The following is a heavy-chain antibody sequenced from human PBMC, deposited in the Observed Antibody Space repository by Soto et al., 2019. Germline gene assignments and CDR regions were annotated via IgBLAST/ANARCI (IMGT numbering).Heavy chain of an antibody. CDR1: GFTFDQYT. V-gene: IGHV3-9*01. CDR3: AKEMITFADVNYYYVDV. J-gene: IGHJ6*03. D-gene: IGHD3-16*01. CDR2: ITWHSGTI. Sequence: EVQLVESGGGLVQPGRSLRLACAASGFTFDQYTMHWVRQAPGKGLEWVSSITWHSGTIGYADSVKGRFTISRDNAKNALYLQMNSLRGEDTALYYCAKEMITFADVNYYYVDVWGNGTTVTVSS.